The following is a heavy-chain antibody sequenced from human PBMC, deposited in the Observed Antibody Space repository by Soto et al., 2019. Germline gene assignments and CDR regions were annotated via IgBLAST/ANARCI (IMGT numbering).Heavy chain of an antibody. V-gene: IGHV1-69*02. CDR2: IIPILGIA. D-gene: IGHD2-2*01. Sequence: QVQLVQSGAEVKKPGSSVKVSCKASGGTFSSYTISWVRQAPGQGLEWVGRIIPILGIADYAHKCQGKVTITADTSTSKAYLELSSLRSDDTDVYYCARGYCSSTSFYRSTAGLDAFDIWGQGTMVTGSS. CDR3: ARGYCSSTSFYRSTAGLDAFDI. J-gene: IGHJ3*02. CDR1: GGTFSSYT.